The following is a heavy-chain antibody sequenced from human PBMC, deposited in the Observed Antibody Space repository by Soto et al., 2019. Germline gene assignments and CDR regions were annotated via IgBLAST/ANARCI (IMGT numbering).Heavy chain of an antibody. CDR1: GFTFSSYG. V-gene: IGHV3-30*18. J-gene: IGHJ4*02. CDR2: ISYDGSNK. Sequence: GGSLRLSCAASGFTFSSYGMHWVRQAPGKWLEWGAVISYDGSNKYYADSVKGRFTISRDNSKNTLYLQMNSLRAEDTAVYYCAKDWSGDYGDYCFDYWGQGXLVTVYS. D-gene: IGHD4-17*01. CDR3: AKDWSGDYGDYCFDY.